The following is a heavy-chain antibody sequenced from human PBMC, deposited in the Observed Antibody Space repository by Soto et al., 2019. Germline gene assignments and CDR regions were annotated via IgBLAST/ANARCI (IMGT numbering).Heavy chain of an antibody. V-gene: IGHV3-21*01. D-gene: IGHD3-22*01. J-gene: IGHJ4*02. CDR1: GFIFSSYN. CDR3: ASYYDSRGPHFDY. CDR2: ISSSSSYI. Sequence: GGSLRLSCAASGFIFSSYNMNWVRQAPGKGLEWVSSISSSSSYIYYADSVKGRFTISRDNAKNSLYLQMNSLRAEDTAVYYCASYYDSRGPHFDYLGQGLLVTVSS.